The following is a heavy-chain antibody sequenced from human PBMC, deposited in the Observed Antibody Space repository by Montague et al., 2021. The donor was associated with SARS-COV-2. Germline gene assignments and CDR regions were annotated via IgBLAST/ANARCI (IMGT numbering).Heavy chain of an antibody. D-gene: IGHD1-14*01. CDR1: GDSVSSNIAA. CDR2: TYYRSKWYN. V-gene: IGHV6-1*01. Sequence: CAISGDSVSSNIAAWNWITHSPSTGLEWLGRTYYRSKWYNDYAVSVRSRITISPDTSKNQFSLQLNSVTPEDTAVYYCTQERGPGRTTWHYFDYWGQGTLVTVSS. CDR3: TQERGPGRTTWHYFDY. J-gene: IGHJ4*02.